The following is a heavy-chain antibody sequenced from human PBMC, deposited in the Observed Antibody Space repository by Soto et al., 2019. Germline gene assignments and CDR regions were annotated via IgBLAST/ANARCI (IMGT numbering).Heavy chain of an antibody. CDR3: ARESAQDFLIGYYGGKRSRGIDV. V-gene: IGHV3-53*01. D-gene: IGHD3-3*01. Sequence: GGSLRLSCAASGFTASSNYMSWVRQAPGKGLEWVSVIYSGGSTYYADSVRGRFTISRDNSKNTLYLQMTSLRAEGTPVYYCARESAQDFLIGYYGGKRSRGIDVWDQGTTGTGFS. CDR1: GFTASSNY. CDR2: IYSGGST. J-gene: IGHJ6*02.